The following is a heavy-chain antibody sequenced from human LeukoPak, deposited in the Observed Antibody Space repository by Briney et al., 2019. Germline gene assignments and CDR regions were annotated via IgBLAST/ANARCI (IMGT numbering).Heavy chain of an antibody. J-gene: IGHJ4*02. V-gene: IGHV3-15*01. CDR2: IKSKTDGGTT. CDR1: GFTFSNAW. D-gene: IGHD4-17*01. CDR3: TVDYGDYEFDY. Sequence: GGSLRLSCAASGFTFSNAWMSWVRQAPGKGLEWVGRIKSKTDGGTTDYAAPVKGRFTISRDDSKNTLYLQMNSLKTEDTAVYYCTVDYGDYEFDYWGQGTLVTVSS.